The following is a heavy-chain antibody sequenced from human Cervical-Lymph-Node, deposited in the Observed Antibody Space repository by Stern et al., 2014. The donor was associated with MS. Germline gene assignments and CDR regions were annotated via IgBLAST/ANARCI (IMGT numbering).Heavy chain of an antibody. V-gene: IGHV3-11*01. D-gene: IGHD2-21*01. CDR3: SREPRLTDY. CDR2: ISGGGTFV. J-gene: IGHJ4*02. CDR1: GFSFSDHY. Sequence: VPLVESGGGLVKPGGSLRLSCVASGFSFSDHYMSWIRQAPGQGLECMSYISGGGTFVNYADSVKGRFTISRDNAKDSLYLQMDSLRAEDTAVYYCSREPRLTDYWGQGTLVSVSS.